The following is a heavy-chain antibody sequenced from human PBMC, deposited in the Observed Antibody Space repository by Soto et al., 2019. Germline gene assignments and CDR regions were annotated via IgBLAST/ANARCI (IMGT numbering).Heavy chain of an antibody. J-gene: IGHJ6*02. Sequence: GESLKISCKGSGYSFTSYWLGWVRQMPGKGLEWMGIIYPGESDTRYSPSFQGQVTISADKSISTAYLQWSSLKASDTAMYYCARLNSAGPHYYYYGMDVWGQGTTVTVSS. CDR2: IYPGESDT. V-gene: IGHV5-51*01. CDR1: GYSFTSYW. D-gene: IGHD6-13*01. CDR3: ARLNSAGPHYYYYGMDV.